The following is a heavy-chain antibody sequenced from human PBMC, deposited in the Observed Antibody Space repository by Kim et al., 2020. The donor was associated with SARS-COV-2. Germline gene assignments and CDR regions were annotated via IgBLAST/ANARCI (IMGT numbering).Heavy chain of an antibody. D-gene: IGHD3-22*01. V-gene: IGHV3-9*01. J-gene: IGHJ4*02. CDR1: GFTFDDYA. CDR2: ISWNSGSI. Sequence: GGSLRLSCAASGFTFDDYAMHWVRQAPGKGLEWVSGISWNSGSIGYADSVKGRFTISRDNAKNSLYLQMNSLRAEDTALYYCAKDTSYYDSSGSNFDYWGQGTLVTVSS. CDR3: AKDTSYYDSSGSNFDY.